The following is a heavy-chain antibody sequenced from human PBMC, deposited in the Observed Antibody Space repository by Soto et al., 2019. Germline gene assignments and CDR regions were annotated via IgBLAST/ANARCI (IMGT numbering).Heavy chain of an antibody. D-gene: IGHD2-2*01. CDR2: ISGSGGST. Sequence: PGGSLRLSCAASGFTFSSYAMSWVRQAPGKGLEWVSAISGSGGSTYYADSVKGRFTISRDNSKNTLYLQMNSLRAEDTAVYYCAKDPVASRIVVVPAERGYGMDVWGQGTTVTVSS. V-gene: IGHV3-23*01. CDR3: AKDPVASRIVVVPAERGYGMDV. J-gene: IGHJ6*02. CDR1: GFTFSSYA.